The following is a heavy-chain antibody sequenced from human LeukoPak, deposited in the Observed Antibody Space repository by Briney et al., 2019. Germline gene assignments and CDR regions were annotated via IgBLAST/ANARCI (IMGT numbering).Heavy chain of an antibody. D-gene: IGHD5-12*01. CDR3: AKIHGRGYDLPDY. CDR1: GFTFSSYV. V-gene: IGHV3-23*01. Sequence: PGGSLRHSCAPSGFTFSSYVMRWVPEAPGGGVGWVSAISGRGGSTSYADSVEGRFTISRDNSKHTLYLQMNSLRAEDTAVYYCAKIHGRGYDLPDYWGQGTLVTVSS. CDR2: ISGRGGST. J-gene: IGHJ4*02.